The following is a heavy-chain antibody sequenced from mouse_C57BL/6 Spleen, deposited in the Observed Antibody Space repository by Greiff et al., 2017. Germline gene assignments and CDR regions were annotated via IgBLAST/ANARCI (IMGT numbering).Heavy chain of an antibody. CDR3: ARSAYYSNYDYYAMDY. CDR2: IDPSDSYT. D-gene: IGHD2-5*01. Sequence: QVQLQQPGAELVMPGASVKLSCKASGYTFTSYWMHWVKQRPGQGLEWIGEIDPSDSYTNYNQKFKGKSTLTVDKSSSTAYMQLSSLTSEDSAVYYCARSAYYSNYDYYAMDYWGQGTSVTFSS. CDR1: GYTFTSYW. V-gene: IGHV1-69*01. J-gene: IGHJ4*01.